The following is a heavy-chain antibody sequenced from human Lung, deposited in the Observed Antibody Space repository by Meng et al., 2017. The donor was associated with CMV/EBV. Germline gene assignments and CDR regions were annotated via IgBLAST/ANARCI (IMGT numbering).Heavy chain of an antibody. D-gene: IGHD3-22*01. CDR2: TYYRSKWYN. CDR1: GDNVSSNSAA. V-gene: IGHV6-1*01. J-gene: IGHJ5*02. CDR3: ARDLNYYDSSGNYYVGWLDP. Sequence: TXSLXXAISGDNVSSNSAAWNWIRQSPSRGLEWLGRTYYRSKWYNDFAPSVKSRITFNPDTSKNQLSLHLTSVTPEDTAVYYCARDLNYYDSSGNYYVGWLDPWGQGTXVTVSS.